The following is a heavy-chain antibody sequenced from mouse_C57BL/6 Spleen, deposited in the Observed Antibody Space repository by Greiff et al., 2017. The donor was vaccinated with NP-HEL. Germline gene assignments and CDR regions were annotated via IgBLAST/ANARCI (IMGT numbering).Heavy chain of an antibody. CDR2: IDPANGNT. CDR3: ASETIYYGYDGRSYYYAMDY. J-gene: IGHJ4*01. Sequence: EVQLQQSVAELVRPGASVKLSCTASGFNIKNTYMHWVKQRPEQGLEWIGRIDPANGNTKYAPKFQGKATITADTSSNTAYLQLSSLTSEDTAIYYCASETIYYGYDGRSYYYAMDYWGQGTSVTVSS. CDR1: GFNIKNTY. D-gene: IGHD2-2*01. V-gene: IGHV14-3*01.